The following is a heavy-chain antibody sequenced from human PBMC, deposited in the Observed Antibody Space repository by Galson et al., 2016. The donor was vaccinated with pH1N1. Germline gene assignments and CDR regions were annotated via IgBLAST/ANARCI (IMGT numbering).Heavy chain of an antibody. J-gene: IGHJ1*01. Sequence: LRLSCAASGLSVRYNHMNLVRQAPGKGLEWVSVIDSGGNSFYADSVKGRFTMSRDNSKNTVYLQMNSLTREDTAVYFCARQRIASPGALQHWGQGTRVTVS. CDR2: IDSGGNS. V-gene: IGHV3-66*04. CDR1: GLSVRYNH. CDR3: ARQRIASPGALQH. D-gene: IGHD1-26*01.